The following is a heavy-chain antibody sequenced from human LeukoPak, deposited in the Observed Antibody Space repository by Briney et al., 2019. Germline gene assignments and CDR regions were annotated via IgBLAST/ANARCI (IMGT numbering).Heavy chain of an antibody. Sequence: PGGSLCPSSAPSGSTLSSYAMHWVRQAPGTGLEWVAVISSDGSNKYYVDSVKDRFTISRDNATNPLYLQLNSLRAEHTAVSFCARVVYCAGGICQIFVIDSWRQATIVTVSS. CDR2: ISSDGSNK. D-gene: IGHD2-15*01. J-gene: IGHJ3*02. CDR3: ARVVYCAGGICQIFVIDS. V-gene: IGHV3-30*04. CDR1: GSTLSSYA.